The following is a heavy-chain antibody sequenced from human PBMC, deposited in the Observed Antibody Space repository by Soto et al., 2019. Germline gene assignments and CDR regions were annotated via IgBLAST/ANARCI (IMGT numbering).Heavy chain of an antibody. CDR1: GGSITYYY. V-gene: IGHV4-59*08. CDR2: VYYIGST. CDR3: ARRAGGYGDYAGYYFDS. D-gene: IGHD4-17*01. Sequence: PLETLSLTCTVSGGSITYYYWSWIRQPPGKGLEWIGYVYYIGSTNYNPSLKSRVTISVDTSKNQYSLKLNSVTAADTAVYYCARRAGGYGDYAGYYFDSWGQGTLVTVSS. J-gene: IGHJ4*02.